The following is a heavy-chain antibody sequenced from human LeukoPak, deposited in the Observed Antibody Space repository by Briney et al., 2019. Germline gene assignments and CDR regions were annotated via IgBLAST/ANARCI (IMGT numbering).Heavy chain of an antibody. CDR3: ATAKRSFGELLYFGY. J-gene: IGHJ4*02. CDR2: FDPEDGET. Sequence: ASVKVSCKVSGYTLTELPMHWVRQAPGKGLEWMGGFDPEDGETIYAQKFQGRVTMTEDTSTDTAYMELSSLRSEDTAVYYCATAKRSFGELLYFGYWGQGTLVTVSS. D-gene: IGHD3-10*01. CDR1: GYTLTELP. V-gene: IGHV1-24*01.